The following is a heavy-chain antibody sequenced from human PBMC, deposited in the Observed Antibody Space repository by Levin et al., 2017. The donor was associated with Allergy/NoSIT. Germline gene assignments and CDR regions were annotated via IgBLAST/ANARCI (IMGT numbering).Heavy chain of an antibody. CDR3: ARDYYGSGSYYGPKYNWFDP. J-gene: IGHJ5*02. Sequence: PRASVKVSCKASGYTFTGYYMHWVRQAPGQGLEWMGWINPNSGGTNYAQKFQGRVTMTRDTSISTAYMELSRLRSDDTAVYYCARDYYGSGSYYGPKYNWFDPWGQGTLVTVSS. D-gene: IGHD3-10*01. CDR2: INPNSGGT. V-gene: IGHV1-2*02. CDR1: GYTFTGYY.